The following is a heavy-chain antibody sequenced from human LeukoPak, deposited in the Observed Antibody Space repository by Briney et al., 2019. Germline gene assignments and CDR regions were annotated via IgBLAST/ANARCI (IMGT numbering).Heavy chain of an antibody. CDR3: ARTSDTSGRLYWYFDL. V-gene: IGHV3-21*01. CDR2: ISTSSSYI. D-gene: IGHD3-22*01. Sequence: GGSLRLSCAASAFTFSSYSMNWVRQAPGKGLEWVSFISTSSSYIHYADSVKGRFTISRDNAKNSLYLQVNSLRAEDTAVYYCARTSDTSGRLYWYFDLWGRGTLVTVSS. CDR1: AFTFSSYS. J-gene: IGHJ2*01.